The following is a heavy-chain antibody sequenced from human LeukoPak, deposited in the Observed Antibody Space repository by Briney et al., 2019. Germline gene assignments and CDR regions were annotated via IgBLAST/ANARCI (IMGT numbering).Heavy chain of an antibody. CDR1: GFTFSNYA. V-gene: IGHV3-23*01. CDR3: AYWGRIPVYSDYDQHGWDY. D-gene: IGHD5-12*01. Sequence: LPGGSLRLSCAASGFTFSNYALSWVRQAPGKGLEWVSTISGSGGTTYYADSVKGRFTISRDNSKNTLYLQMNSLTAEDTAVYYCAYWGRIPVYSDYDQHGWDYWGQGTLVTVSS. J-gene: IGHJ4*02. CDR2: ISGSGGTT.